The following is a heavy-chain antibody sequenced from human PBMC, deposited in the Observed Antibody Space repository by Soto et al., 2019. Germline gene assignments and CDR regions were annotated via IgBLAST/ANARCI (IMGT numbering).Heavy chain of an antibody. CDR3: ARDRRFGDGGFDP. J-gene: IGHJ5*02. CDR1: GGSISSGDYY. D-gene: IGHD3-10*01. V-gene: IGHV4-30-4*01. Sequence: QVQLQESGPGLVKPSQTLSLTCTVSGGSISSGDYYWSWIRQPPGKGLEWIGYIYYSGSTYYNPSLKSRVTISVDTSKNQFSLKLSSVTAADTAVYSCARDRRFGDGGFDPWGQGTLVTVSS. CDR2: IYYSGST.